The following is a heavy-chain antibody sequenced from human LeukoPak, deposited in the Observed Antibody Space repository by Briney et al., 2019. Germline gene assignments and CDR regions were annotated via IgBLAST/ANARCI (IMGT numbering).Heavy chain of an antibody. CDR2: IFHSGST. CDR1: GGSISDLKW. J-gene: IGHJ4*02. Sequence: PSETLSLTCAVSGGSISDLKWWSWVRQSPGKGLEWIGEIFHSGSTNYNPSLKSRVTISVDKSKNQFSLKLSSVTAADTAVYFCARRDAIIKFGGAVPRSGYFAYWGQGTLVTVSA. D-gene: IGHD3-16*01. V-gene: IGHV4-4*02. CDR3: ARRDAIIKFGGAVPRSGYFAY.